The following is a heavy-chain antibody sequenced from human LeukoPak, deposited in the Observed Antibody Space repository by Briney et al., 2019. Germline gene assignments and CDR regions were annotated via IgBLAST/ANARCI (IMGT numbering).Heavy chain of an antibody. J-gene: IGHJ4*02. CDR2: INGDATQT. V-gene: IGHV3-23*01. D-gene: IGHD3-10*01. CDR1: GFTFSNND. Sequence: GGSLRLSCAASGFTFSNNDMSWVRQAPGKGLEWVASINGDATQTFFADSVKSRFIISSDYSRTMLYLDLGRIREEDAALYYCVKEAAFFYSSVSFHIQLVHWGQGTLVTVSS. CDR3: VKEAAFFYSSVSFHIQLVH.